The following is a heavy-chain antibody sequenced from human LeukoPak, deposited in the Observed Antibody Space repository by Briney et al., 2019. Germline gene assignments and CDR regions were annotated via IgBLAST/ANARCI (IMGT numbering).Heavy chain of an antibody. D-gene: IGHD4-23*01. V-gene: IGHV4-39*01. J-gene: IGHJ4*02. Sequence: SETLSLICTVSGVSLKGSNDYWGWIRQPPGKGLEWIASMHWSGTTYYSPSLRSRVTMSADPSKSTFSLKVTSVTGADTGLYFCGRLGTTVAFDSWGQGALVTVSS. CDR3: GRLGTTVAFDS. CDR1: GVSLKGSNDY. CDR2: MHWSGTT.